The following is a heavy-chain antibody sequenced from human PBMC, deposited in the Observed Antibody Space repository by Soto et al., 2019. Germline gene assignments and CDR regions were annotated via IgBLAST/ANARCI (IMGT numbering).Heavy chain of an antibody. CDR1: GFTLSSYA. CDR3: AKDPSESNYVNYYYYYGMDV. V-gene: IGHV3-23*01. D-gene: IGHD4-4*01. J-gene: IGHJ6*02. CDR2: ISGSGGST. Sequence: GGSLRLSCAASGFTLSSYAMSWVRQAPGKGLEWVSAISGSGGSTYYADSVKGRFTISRDNSKNTLYLQMNSLRAEDTAVYYCAKDPSESNYVNYYYYYGMDVWGHGTTVTVSS.